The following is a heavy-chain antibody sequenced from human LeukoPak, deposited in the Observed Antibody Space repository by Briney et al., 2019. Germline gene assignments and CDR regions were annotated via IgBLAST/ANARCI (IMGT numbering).Heavy chain of an antibody. CDR2: IYYSGST. J-gene: IGHJ4*02. CDR1: GGSISIYY. V-gene: IGHV4-59*01. CDR3: AGSDYYDSSGYYPWD. D-gene: IGHD3-22*01. Sequence: KTSETLSLTCTVSGGSISIYYWSLIRQPPGKGLEWIGYIYYSGSTNYNPSLKSRVTISVDTSKNQFSLKLSSVTAADTAVYYCAGSDYYDSSGYYPWDWGQGTLVTVSS.